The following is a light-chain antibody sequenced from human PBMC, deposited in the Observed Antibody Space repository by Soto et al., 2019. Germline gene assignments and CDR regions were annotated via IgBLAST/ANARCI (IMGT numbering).Light chain of an antibody. CDR3: QQSYNAPWA. CDR2: AAS. Sequence: DIQMTQSPSSLSASVGDRVTITCRASQSIRTFLNWYQQKPEKAPKLLIYAASNLQSGVSSRFSGSGSGTDFTLTINSLQPEDFATYYCQQSYNAPWAFGQGTKVEIK. V-gene: IGKV1-39*01. CDR1: QSIRTF. J-gene: IGKJ1*01.